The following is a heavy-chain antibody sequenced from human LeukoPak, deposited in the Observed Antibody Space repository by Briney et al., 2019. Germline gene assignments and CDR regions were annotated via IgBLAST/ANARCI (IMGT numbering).Heavy chain of an antibody. J-gene: IGHJ4*02. CDR1: GGSFSSGSYY. CDR2: IYTSGST. Sequence: SHTLSLTCTVSGGSFSSGSYYWSWIRQPAGKGLEWIGRIYTSGSTNYNPSLKSRVTISVDTSKNQFSLKLSSVTAADTAVYYCARSDTIFGVVIQNAHEFDYWGQGTLVTVSS. V-gene: IGHV4-61*02. D-gene: IGHD3-3*01. CDR3: ARSDTIFGVVIQNAHEFDY.